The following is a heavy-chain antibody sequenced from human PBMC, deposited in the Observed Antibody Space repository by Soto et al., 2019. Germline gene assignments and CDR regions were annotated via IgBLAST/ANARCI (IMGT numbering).Heavy chain of an antibody. CDR1: GGTFNNYV. Sequence: SVKVSCKASGGTFNNYVVNWVRQAPGQGLEWIGGILPIFATANYAQKFQGRVTITADKSTSTAYMELTSLRSEDTAVYYCAGRCDSTTCLGHFDYWGQGTLVTVSS. CDR2: ILPIFATA. V-gene: IGHV1-69*06. D-gene: IGHD2-2*01. J-gene: IGHJ4*02. CDR3: AGRCDSTTCLGHFDY.